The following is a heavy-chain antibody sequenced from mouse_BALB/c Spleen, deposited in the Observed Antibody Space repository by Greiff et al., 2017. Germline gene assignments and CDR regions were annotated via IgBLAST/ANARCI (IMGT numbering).Heavy chain of an antibody. V-gene: IGHV2-4-1*01. CDR1: GFSLTSYG. CDR3: ARMDGYNAY. J-gene: IGHJ3*01. Sequence: VQRVESGPGLVQPSQSLSITCTVSGFSLTSYGVHWVRQSPGKGLEWLGVIWSGGSTDYNAAFISRLSISKDNSKSQVFFKMNSLQADDTAIYYCARMDGYNAYWGQGTLVTVSA. D-gene: IGHD2-3*01. CDR2: IWSGGST.